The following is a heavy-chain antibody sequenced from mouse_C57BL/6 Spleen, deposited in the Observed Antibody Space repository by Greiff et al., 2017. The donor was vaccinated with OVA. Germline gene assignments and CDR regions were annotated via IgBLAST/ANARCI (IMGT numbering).Heavy chain of an antibody. CDR2: INPSNGGT. CDR1: GYTFTSYW. D-gene: IGHD1-1*01. CDR3: AICGSCEPWFAY. J-gene: IGHJ3*01. V-gene: IGHV1-53*01. Sequence: QVQLQQPGTELVKPGASVKLSCKASGYTFTSYWMHWVKQRPGQGLEWIGNINPSNGGTNYNEKFKSKATLTVDKSSSTAYMQLSSLTSEDSAVYCCAICGSCEPWFAYWGHGTLVTVSA.